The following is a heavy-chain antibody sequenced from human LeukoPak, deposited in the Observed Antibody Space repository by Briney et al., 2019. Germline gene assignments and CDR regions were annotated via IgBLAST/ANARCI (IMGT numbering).Heavy chain of an antibody. CDR2: INRDGSQK. Sequence: PGGSLRLSCAASGFSLSAYWMTWVRQAPGKGLEWVANINRDGSQKNHVDSVKGRFTISRDNAENSLFLQMNSLTAEDTAVYYCAKELGLFSSSLSYDYWGQGTLVTVSS. CDR3: AKELGLFSSSLSYDY. D-gene: IGHD6-13*01. CDR1: GFSLSAYW. V-gene: IGHV3-7*01. J-gene: IGHJ4*02.